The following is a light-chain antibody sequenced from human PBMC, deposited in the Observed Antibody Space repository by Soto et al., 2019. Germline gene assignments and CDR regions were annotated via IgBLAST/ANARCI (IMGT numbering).Light chain of an antibody. CDR2: GAS. J-gene: IGKJ1*01. CDR1: QSVSSN. Sequence: EIVMTQSPATLSVSPGERATLSCRASQSVSSNLAWYQQKHGQAPRLLIYGASTRATDIPARFSGSGSGTEFTLTISSLQSEDFAVYYCQQYNNWPPWTFGQGTKVEIK. CDR3: QQYNNWPPWT. V-gene: IGKV3-15*01.